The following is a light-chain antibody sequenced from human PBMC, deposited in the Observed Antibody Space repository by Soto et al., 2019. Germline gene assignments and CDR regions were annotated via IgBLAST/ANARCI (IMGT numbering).Light chain of an antibody. CDR2: EVS. CDR3: SSYTSNTTRV. CDR1: SSDVGAYNY. Sequence: QSALTQPASVSGSPGQSITVSCTGTSSDVGAYNYVSWYQQHPGKAPKLVIYEVSHRPSGVSDRFSGSKSGNTASLTISGLQTEDEADYSCSSYTSNTTRVFGTGTKLTVL. V-gene: IGLV2-14*01. J-gene: IGLJ1*01.